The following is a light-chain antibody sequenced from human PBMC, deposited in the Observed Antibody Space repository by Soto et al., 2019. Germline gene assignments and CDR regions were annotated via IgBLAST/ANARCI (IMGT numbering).Light chain of an antibody. CDR2: DTS. J-gene: IGLJ2*01. V-gene: IGLV7-46*01. CDR1: TGAVTSGHY. CDR3: LLSYSGARVV. Sequence: QAVMTQEPSLAVSPGGTVTLTCGSSTGAVTSGHYPYWFQQKPGQAPRTLIYDTSNKHSWTPARFSGSLLGGKAALTLSGAQPEVESEYYCLLSYSGARVVFGGGTKVTVL.